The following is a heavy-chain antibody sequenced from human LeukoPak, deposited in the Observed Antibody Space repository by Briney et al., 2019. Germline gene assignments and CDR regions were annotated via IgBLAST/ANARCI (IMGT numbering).Heavy chain of an antibody. D-gene: IGHD3-10*01. CDR1: GGSISSGGY. Sequence: TSETLSLTCAVSGGSISSGGYWSWVRQPPGKGLEWIGQIYISGSTNYNPSLDSRVTMSLDKSRNQLSLRLKSMTAADTAVYYCTRHGSYSHGFWGQGALVTVAS. V-gene: IGHV4-4*02. CDR2: IYISGST. J-gene: IGHJ4*02. CDR3: TRHGSYSHGF.